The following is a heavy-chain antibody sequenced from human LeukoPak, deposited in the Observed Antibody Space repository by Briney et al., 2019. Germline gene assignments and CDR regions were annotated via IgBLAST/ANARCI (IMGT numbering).Heavy chain of an antibody. J-gene: IGHJ4*02. CDR1: GGSISSSSYY. CDR2: INHSGST. Sequence: SETLSLTCTVSGGSISSSSYYWGWIRQPPGKGLEWIGEINHSGSTNYNPSLKSRVTISVDTSKNQFSLKLSSVTAADTAVYYCARGGLRWFFDYWGQGTLVTVSS. V-gene: IGHV4-39*07. D-gene: IGHD4-23*01. CDR3: ARGGLRWFFDY.